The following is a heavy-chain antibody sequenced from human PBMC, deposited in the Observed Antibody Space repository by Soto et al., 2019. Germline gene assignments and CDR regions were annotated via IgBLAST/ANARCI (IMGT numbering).Heavy chain of an antibody. CDR1: GYTFTSYG. Sequence: ASVKVSCKASGYTFTSYGISWVRQAPGQGLEWMGWISAYNGNKNYAQKLQGRVTMTTDTSTSTAYMELRSLRSEDTAVYYCARDHDYGDSGGFLDYWGQGTLVTVSS. D-gene: IGHD4-17*01. CDR2: ISAYNGNK. J-gene: IGHJ4*02. CDR3: ARDHDYGDSGGFLDY. V-gene: IGHV1-18*01.